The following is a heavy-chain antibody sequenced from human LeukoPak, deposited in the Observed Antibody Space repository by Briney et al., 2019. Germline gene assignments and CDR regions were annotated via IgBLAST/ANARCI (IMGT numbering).Heavy chain of an antibody. CDR3: ARDNFDSSGYYPDDY. D-gene: IGHD3-22*01. Sequence: GGSLRLSCAASGFTFSSYTMHWVRQAPGKGLEWVAVISSDGSNKYYADSVKGRFTISRDNSKNTLYLQMNSLRAEDTAVYYCARDNFDSSGYYPDDYWGQGTLVTVSS. CDR2: ISSDGSNK. V-gene: IGHV3-30*04. J-gene: IGHJ4*02. CDR1: GFTFSSYT.